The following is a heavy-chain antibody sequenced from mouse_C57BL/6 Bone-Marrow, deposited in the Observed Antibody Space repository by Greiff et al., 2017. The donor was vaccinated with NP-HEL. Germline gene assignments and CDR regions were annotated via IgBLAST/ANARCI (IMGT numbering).Heavy chain of an antibody. CDR1: GFNIKDYY. D-gene: IGHD1-1*01. CDR2: IDPEDGDT. Sequence: VHVKQSGAELVRPGASVKLSCTASGFNIKDYYMHWVKQRPEQGLEWIGRIDPEDGDTEYAPKFQGKATMTADTSSNTAYLQLSSLTSEDTAVYYCTTSYYYGSSYGYAMDYWGQGTSVAVSS. CDR3: TTSYYYGSSYGYAMDY. J-gene: IGHJ4*01. V-gene: IGHV14-1*01.